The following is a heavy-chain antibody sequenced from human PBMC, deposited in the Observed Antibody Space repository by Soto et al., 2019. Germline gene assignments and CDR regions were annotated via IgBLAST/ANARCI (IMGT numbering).Heavy chain of an antibody. Sequence: QITLKESGPTLVTPRQTLTLTCTFSGFSLDTRGVGVGWVRQPPGKALEWLALIYGNDEQRLNPSLQSRLTIAKDTPKRQVVLTMTNMDPVDTAPYFCAHRLSAAGLFDHWGQGTLVSVSS. CDR1: GFSLDTRGVG. V-gene: IGHV2-5*01. D-gene: IGHD6-13*01. J-gene: IGHJ5*02. CDR2: IYGNDEQ. CDR3: AHRLSAAGLFDH.